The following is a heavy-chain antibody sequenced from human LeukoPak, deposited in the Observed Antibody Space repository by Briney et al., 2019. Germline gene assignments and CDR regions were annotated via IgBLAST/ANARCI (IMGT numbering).Heavy chain of an antibody. V-gene: IGHV1-18*01. Sequence: ASVKVSCKASGYTLTSYGISWVRQAPGQGLEWMGWISAYNGNTNYAQKLQGRVTMTTDTSTSTAYMELRSLRSDDTAVYYCARVDYDILTGYLPSGDLWGQGTLVTVSS. CDR3: ARVDYDILTGYLPSGDL. CDR1: GYTLTSYG. D-gene: IGHD3-9*01. CDR2: ISAYNGNT. J-gene: IGHJ4*02.